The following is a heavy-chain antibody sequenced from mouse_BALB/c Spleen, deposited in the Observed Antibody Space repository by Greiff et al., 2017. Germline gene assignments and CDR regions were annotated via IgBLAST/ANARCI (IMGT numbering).Heavy chain of an antibody. CDR2: ISSGSSTI. CDR3: ARSGDYDEDYFDY. CDR1: GFTFSSFG. J-gene: IGHJ2*01. V-gene: IGHV5-17*02. D-gene: IGHD2-4*01. Sequence: EVQGVESGGGLVQPGGSRKLSCAASGFTFSSFGMHWVRQAPEKGLEWVAYISSGSSTIYYADTVKGRFTISRDNPKNTLFLQMTSLRSEDTAMYYCARSGDYDEDYFDYWGQGTTLTVSS.